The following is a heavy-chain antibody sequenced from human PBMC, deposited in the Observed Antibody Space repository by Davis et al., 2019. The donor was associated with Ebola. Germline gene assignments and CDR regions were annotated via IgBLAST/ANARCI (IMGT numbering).Heavy chain of an antibody. Sequence: GGSLRLSCAASGFTVSSSYMTWVRQAPGKGLDWVSLLYSGGSAYYTDSVQGRFTISRDNSKNILYLQMDSLRAEDTAVYYCARAGYDYIWGSYRSAYYFDYWGQGTLVTVSS. CDR3: ARAGYDYIWGSYRSAYYFDY. CDR2: LYSGGSA. CDR1: GFTVSSSY. D-gene: IGHD3-16*02. V-gene: IGHV3-53*01. J-gene: IGHJ4*02.